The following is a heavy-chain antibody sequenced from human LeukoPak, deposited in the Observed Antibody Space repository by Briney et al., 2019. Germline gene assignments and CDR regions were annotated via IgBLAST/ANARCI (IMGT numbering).Heavy chain of an antibody. Sequence: SETLSLTCSVSGGSISSSSYYWGWIRQPPRKGLEWIGSIYYSGSTYYNPSLKSRVTISVDTSKNQFSLKLSSVTAADTAVYYCARLVYFALYYLDYWGQGTLVTVSS. CDR3: ARLVYFALYYLDY. CDR2: IYYSGST. D-gene: IGHD3-9*01. J-gene: IGHJ4*02. CDR1: GGSISSSSYY. V-gene: IGHV4-39*01.